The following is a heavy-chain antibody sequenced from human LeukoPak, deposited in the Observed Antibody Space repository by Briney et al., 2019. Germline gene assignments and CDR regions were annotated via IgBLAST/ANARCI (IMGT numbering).Heavy chain of an antibody. J-gene: IGHJ4*02. V-gene: IGHV1-2*06. CDR3: ARYLEASSGLY. CDR2: INPNSGGT. CDR1: GYTFTGYY. D-gene: IGHD3-22*01. Sequence: VASVKVSCKASGYTFTGYYMHWVRQAPGQGFEWMGRINPNSGGTNYAQKFQGRVTMTRDTSISAAYMELSRLRSDDTAVYYCARYLEASSGLYWGQGTLVTVSS.